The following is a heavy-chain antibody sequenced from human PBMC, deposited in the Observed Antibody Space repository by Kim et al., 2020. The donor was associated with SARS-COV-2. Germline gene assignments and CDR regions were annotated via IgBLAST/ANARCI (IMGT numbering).Heavy chain of an antibody. CDR1: GFSFTRAW. CDR3: TSSPYYFDY. J-gene: IGHJ4*02. CDR2: ISSNSDGGTA. Sequence: GGSLRLSCAASGFSFTRAWMTWVRQAPGKGLECIARISSNSDGGTADYAAHVSGRFTISRDDSKYMLYLQMNSLKTEDTAVYYCTSSPYYFDYWGQGTLV. V-gene: IGHV3-15*01.